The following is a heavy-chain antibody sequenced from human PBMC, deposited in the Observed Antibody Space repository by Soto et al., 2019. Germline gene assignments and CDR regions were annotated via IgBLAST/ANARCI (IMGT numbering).Heavy chain of an antibody. Sequence: ASVKVSCKASGYTFTSYGISWVRQAPGQGLEWMGWISAYNGNTNYAQKLQGRVTMTTDTSTSTAYMELRSLRSDDTAVYYCARDAYCSGGSCPPLAFDIWGQGTMVTVS. J-gene: IGHJ3*02. CDR2: ISAYNGNT. CDR3: ARDAYCSGGSCPPLAFDI. D-gene: IGHD2-15*01. V-gene: IGHV1-18*01. CDR1: GYTFTSYG.